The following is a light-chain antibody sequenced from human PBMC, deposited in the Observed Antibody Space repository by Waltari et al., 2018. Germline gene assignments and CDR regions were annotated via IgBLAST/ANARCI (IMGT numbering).Light chain of an antibody. Sequence: EIVMTQSPATLSVSPGERATLSCRASQRVSSNVAWYQQKPGQAPRLLIYGASTRATGIPARFSGSGSGTEFTLTISSMQSEDFAVYYCQQYNNWPPLTFGGGTKVEIK. CDR2: GAS. V-gene: IGKV3-15*01. J-gene: IGKJ4*01. CDR1: QRVSSN. CDR3: QQYNNWPPLT.